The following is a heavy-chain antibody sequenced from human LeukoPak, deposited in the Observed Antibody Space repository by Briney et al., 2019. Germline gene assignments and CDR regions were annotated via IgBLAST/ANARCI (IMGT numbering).Heavy chain of an antibody. J-gene: IGHJ5*02. V-gene: IGHV3-23*01. D-gene: IGHD3-16*01. Sequence: QAGGSLRLSCAASGFTFSDHYMDWVRQAPGKALEWVSAISGSGGSTYYADSVKGRFTTSRDNSKNTLYLQMNSLRAEDTAVYYCAGGVKDRFDPWGQGTLVTVSS. CDR1: GFTFSDHY. CDR3: AGGVKDRFDP. CDR2: ISGSGGST.